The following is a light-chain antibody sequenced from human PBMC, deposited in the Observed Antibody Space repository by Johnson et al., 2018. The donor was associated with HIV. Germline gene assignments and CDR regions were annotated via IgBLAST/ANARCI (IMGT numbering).Light chain of an antibody. CDR2: ENH. Sequence: QSILTQPPSVSAAPGQMVSISCSGSSSNIGKNYVSWYQQFPGTAPKLLIHENHRRPSGITDRFSGSKSGTSATLDITGLQTGDEADYYCGTWDTSLSASYVFGTGTKVTVL. V-gene: IGLV1-51*02. CDR3: GTWDTSLSASYV. CDR1: SSNIGKNY. J-gene: IGLJ1*01.